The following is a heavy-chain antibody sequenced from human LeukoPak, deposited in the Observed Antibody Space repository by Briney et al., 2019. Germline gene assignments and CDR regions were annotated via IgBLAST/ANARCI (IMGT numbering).Heavy chain of an antibody. CDR2: ISSSSSYI. J-gene: IGHJ4*02. V-gene: IGHV3-21*01. CDR1: GFTFSSYS. Sequence: KTGGSLRLSCAASGFTFSSYSMNWVRHAPGKGLEWVSSISSSSSYIYYADSAKGRFTISRDNAKNSLHLQMNNLRAEDTAVYYCAREPAYSKVYWGQGTLVTVSS. D-gene: IGHD4-11*01. CDR3: AREPAYSKVY.